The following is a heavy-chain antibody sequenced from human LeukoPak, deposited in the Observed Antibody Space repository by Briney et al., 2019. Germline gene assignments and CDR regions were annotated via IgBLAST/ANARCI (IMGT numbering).Heavy chain of an antibody. CDR3: ARGPPLYYDFWSGYTQAFDI. J-gene: IGHJ3*02. CDR2: ISGSGDNT. D-gene: IGHD3-3*01. V-gene: IGHV3-23*01. CDR1: GFTFSSYA. Sequence: GGSLRLSCAASGFTFSSYAMNWVRQAPGKGLEWISSISGSGDNTYYADSVKGRFTISRDNSKNTLYLQMNSLRAEDTAVYYCARGPPLYYDFWSGYTQAFDIWGQGTMVTVSS.